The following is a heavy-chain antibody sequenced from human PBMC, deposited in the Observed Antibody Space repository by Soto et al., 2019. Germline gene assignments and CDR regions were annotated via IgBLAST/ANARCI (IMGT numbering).Heavy chain of an antibody. Sequence: GGSLRLSCAASGFTFSSYSMTWVRQAPGKGLEWVANIKHDGSEKNYVDSVKGRFTISRDNANNSLYLQMNSLRAGDTAVYYCARWRGAYFDYWGQGSLVTISS. J-gene: IGHJ4*02. CDR3: ARWRGAYFDY. CDR2: IKHDGSEK. CDR1: GFTFSSYS. V-gene: IGHV3-7*04. D-gene: IGHD3-3*01.